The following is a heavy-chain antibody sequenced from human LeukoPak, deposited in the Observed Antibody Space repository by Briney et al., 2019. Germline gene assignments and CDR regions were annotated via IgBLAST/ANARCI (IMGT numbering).Heavy chain of an antibody. V-gene: IGHV4-4*07. Sequence: SETLSLTCAVSSGSISGYYWSRMRQPAGKALEWIGRIYATGRTTYNPSLKTRVTMSVDTSKNQFSLEVSSVTAADTAVYYCARDPPDEKMANAMDVWGQGTAVTVSS. D-gene: IGHD2-8*01. J-gene: IGHJ6*02. CDR1: SGSISGYY. CDR3: ARDPPDEKMANAMDV. CDR2: IYATGRT.